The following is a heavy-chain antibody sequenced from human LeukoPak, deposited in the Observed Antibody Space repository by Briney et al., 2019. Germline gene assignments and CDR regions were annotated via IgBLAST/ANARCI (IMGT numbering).Heavy chain of an antibody. CDR2: FNPEHTEK. CDR3: AQQKAGYSGSPSWFDP. D-gene: IGHD5-12*01. CDR1: VYSLIHLS. Sequence: ASVTVSCKFSVYSLIHLSLQWVRQAPGQGLEWMGGFNPEHTEKIYSQKFQGRVTLTEDTSTDTAYMELSSLRSEDTAMYFCAQQKAGYSGSPSWFDPWGQGTLVTVSS. J-gene: IGHJ5*02. V-gene: IGHV1-24*01.